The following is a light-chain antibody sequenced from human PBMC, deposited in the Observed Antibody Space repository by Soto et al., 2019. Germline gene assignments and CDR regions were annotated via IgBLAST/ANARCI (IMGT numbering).Light chain of an antibody. CDR3: YSYTGSSTYV. Sequence: QSVLTQPPSVSGAPGQRVTISCTGSSSNIGAGYDVHWYQQLPGTAPKLLIYGNSNRPSGVPDRFSGSKSGTSASLAITGLQAEEEAYYYCYSYTGSSTYVFGTGTKVTVL. CDR1: SSNIGAGYD. CDR2: GNS. V-gene: IGLV1-40*01. J-gene: IGLJ1*01.